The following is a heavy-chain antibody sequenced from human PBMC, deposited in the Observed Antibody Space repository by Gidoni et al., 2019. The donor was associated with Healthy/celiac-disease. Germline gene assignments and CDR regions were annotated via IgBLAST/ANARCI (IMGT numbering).Heavy chain of an antibody. CDR3: AKKETSSWPFDY. V-gene: IGHV3-23*01. CDR2: ISGSGGST. D-gene: IGHD6-13*01. J-gene: IGHJ4*02. CDR1: GFTFSRYA. Sequence: EVQLLESGGGLVQPGGSLRLSCAASGFTFSRYAMSWVRQAPGKGLGWVSAISGSGGSTYYADSVKGRFTISRDNSKNTLYLQMNSLRAEDTAVYYCAKKETSSWPFDYWGQGTLVTVSS.